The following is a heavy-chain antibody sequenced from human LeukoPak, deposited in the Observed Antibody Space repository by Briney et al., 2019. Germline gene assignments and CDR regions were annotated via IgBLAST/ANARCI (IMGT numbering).Heavy chain of an antibody. D-gene: IGHD4-17*01. J-gene: IGHJ4*02. CDR2: IYYSGST. CDR3: ARGEDGDYWVLFDY. Sequence: SETLSLTCTVSGASISSHYWTWIRQPPGKGLEWIGYIYYSGSTNYNPSLKSRVTISVDTSKNQFSLKLSSVTAADTAVYYCARGEDGDYWVLFDYWGQGTLVTVSS. V-gene: IGHV4-59*11. CDR1: GASISSHY.